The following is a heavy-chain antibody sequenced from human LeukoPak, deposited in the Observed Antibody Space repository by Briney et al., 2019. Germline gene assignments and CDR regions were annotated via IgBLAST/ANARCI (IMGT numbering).Heavy chain of an antibody. CDR3: ARAPLRSSDAFDI. CDR1: GFTFSSYS. J-gene: IGHJ3*02. V-gene: IGHV3-48*04. Sequence: GGSLRLSCAASGFTFSSYSVNWVRQAPGKGLEWVSYISSSSTTIYYADSVKGRFTISRDNAKNSLYLQMNSLRAEDTAVYYCARAPLRSSDAFDIWGQGTMVTVSS. CDR2: ISSSSTTI. D-gene: IGHD4-17*01.